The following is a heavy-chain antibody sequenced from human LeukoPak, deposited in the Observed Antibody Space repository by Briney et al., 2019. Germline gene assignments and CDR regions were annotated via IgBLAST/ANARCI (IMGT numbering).Heavy chain of an antibody. CDR3: ARVGRWLQLARFDY. V-gene: IGHV4-38-2*02. CDR1: GDSISSGYY. Sequence: SETLSLTCTASGDSISSGYYWGWIRQPPGKGLEWIGSIYHSGSTYYNPSLKSRVTISVDTSKNQFSLKLSSVTAADTAVYYCARVGRWLQLARFDYWGQGTLVTVSS. J-gene: IGHJ4*02. CDR2: IYHSGST. D-gene: IGHD5-24*01.